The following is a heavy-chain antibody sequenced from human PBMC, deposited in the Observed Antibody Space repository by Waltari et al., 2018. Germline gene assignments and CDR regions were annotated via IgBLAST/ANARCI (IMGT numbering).Heavy chain of an antibody. Sequence: QVQLVQSGAEVKKPGASVKVSCKASGYTFTSYAMPWVRQAPGQRLEWMGWINAGNDNTKYSQKFQGRVTINRDTSASTAYMELSSLRSEDTAVYYCARVGIDYYYYGMDVWGQGTTVTVSS. CDR1: GYTFTSYA. CDR2: INAGNDNT. J-gene: IGHJ6*02. V-gene: IGHV1-3*01. CDR3: ARVGIDYYYYGMDV. D-gene: IGHD1-26*01.